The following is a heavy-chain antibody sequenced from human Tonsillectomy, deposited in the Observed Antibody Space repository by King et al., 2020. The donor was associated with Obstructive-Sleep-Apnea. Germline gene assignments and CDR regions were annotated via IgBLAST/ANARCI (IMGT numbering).Heavy chain of an antibody. CDR3: ARVGGLCSGSRCYGGLDY. J-gene: IGHJ4*02. CDR2: IYPDDSDT. CDR1: GYSFTNYW. V-gene: IGHV5-51*01. Sequence: QLVQSGAEVKKPGESLKISCKGSGYSFTNYWIGCVRQMPGKGLEWMGIIYPDDSDTRYSPSFQGQVTISAEKSISTAYLQWSSLKASDTAMYYCARVGGLCSGSRCYGGLDYWGQGSLVTVSS. D-gene: IGHD2-15*01.